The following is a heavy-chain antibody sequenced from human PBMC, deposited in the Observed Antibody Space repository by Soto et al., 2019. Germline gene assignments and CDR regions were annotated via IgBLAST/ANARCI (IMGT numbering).Heavy chain of an antibody. CDR2: MNPNSGNT. CDR3: ARSYSSSWYAYSEYYYYYGMDV. J-gene: IGHJ6*02. D-gene: IGHD6-13*01. Sequence: ASVKVSCKASGYTFTSYDINWVRQATGQGLEWMGWMNPNSGNTGYAQKFQGRVTMTRNTSISTAYIELSSLRSEDTAVYYCARSYSSSWYAYSEYYYYYGMDVWGQGTTVTVSS. V-gene: IGHV1-8*01. CDR1: GYTFTSYD.